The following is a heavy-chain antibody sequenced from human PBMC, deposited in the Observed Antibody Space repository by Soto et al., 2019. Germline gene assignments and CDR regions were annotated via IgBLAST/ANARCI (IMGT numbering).Heavy chain of an antibody. CDR1: GLSFDDYA. D-gene: IGHD2-2*01. Sequence: EVQLVESGGGLVQPGGSLRLSCAASGLSFDDYAMHWVRQAPGKGLEWVSGINWNSGGIAYADSVKGRFTISRDNAKNSLSLRMNSLRPEDTALYYCAKGSIVVVEAAIDFWGQGTLLIVSS. CDR2: INWNSGGI. CDR3: AKGSIVVVEAAIDF. J-gene: IGHJ4*02. V-gene: IGHV3-9*01.